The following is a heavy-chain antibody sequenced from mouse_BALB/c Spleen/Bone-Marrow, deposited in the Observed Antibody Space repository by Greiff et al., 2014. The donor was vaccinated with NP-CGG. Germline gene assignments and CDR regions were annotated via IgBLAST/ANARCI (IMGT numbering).Heavy chain of an antibody. Sequence: VHVKQSGAELVQPGASVKLSCTASGFNIKDTNMHWVKQRPEQGLEWIGRIAPADGDTKYDPTFQGKATITADTSSNTAYLQRISLTSEDTAFYDCAIYYYGSSGFAYWGQGTLVTVSA. CDR2: IAPADGDT. V-gene: IGHV14-3*02. D-gene: IGHD1-1*01. CDR3: AIYYYGSSGFAY. CDR1: GFNIKDTN. J-gene: IGHJ3*01.